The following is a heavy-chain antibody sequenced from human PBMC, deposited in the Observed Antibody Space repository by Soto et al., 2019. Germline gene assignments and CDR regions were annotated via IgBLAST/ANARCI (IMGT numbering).Heavy chain of an antibody. V-gene: IGHV3-33*01. Sequence: GGSLRLSCAASGFTFSSYGMHWVRQAPGKGLEWVAVIWYDGSNKYYADSVKGRFTISRENSKNTLYLQMNSLRAEDTAVYYCARDVGYSSSWGSGAFDIWGQGTMVTVSS. CDR3: ARDVGYSSSWGSGAFDI. CDR2: IWYDGSNK. J-gene: IGHJ3*02. D-gene: IGHD6-13*01. CDR1: GFTFSSYG.